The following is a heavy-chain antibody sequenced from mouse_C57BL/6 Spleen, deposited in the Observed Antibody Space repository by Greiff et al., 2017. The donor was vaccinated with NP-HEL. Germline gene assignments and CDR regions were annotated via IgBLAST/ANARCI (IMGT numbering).Heavy chain of an antibody. CDR1: GFTFSDYY. Sequence: EVKLMESGGGLVQPGGSLKLSCAASGFTFSDYYMYWVRQTPEKRLEWVAYISNGGGSTYYPDTVKGRFTISRDNAKNTLYLKMSRLKSEDTAMYYCARDGYYEGYAMDYWGQGTSVTVSS. V-gene: IGHV5-12*01. CDR2: ISNGGGST. D-gene: IGHD2-3*01. CDR3: ARDGYYEGYAMDY. J-gene: IGHJ4*01.